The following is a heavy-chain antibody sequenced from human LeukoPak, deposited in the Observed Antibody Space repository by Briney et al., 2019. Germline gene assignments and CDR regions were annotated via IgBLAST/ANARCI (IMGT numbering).Heavy chain of an antibody. V-gene: IGHV3-23*01. CDR2: ISGSGGST. CDR3: AIPVWFGELLPFDY. D-gene: IGHD3-10*01. Sequence: PGGSLRLSCAASGFTFSSYAMSWVRQAPGKGLEWVSAISGSGGSTYYADSVKGRFTNSRDNSKNTLYLQMNSLRAEDTAVYYCAIPVWFGELLPFDYWGQGTLVTVSS. CDR1: GFTFSSYA. J-gene: IGHJ4*02.